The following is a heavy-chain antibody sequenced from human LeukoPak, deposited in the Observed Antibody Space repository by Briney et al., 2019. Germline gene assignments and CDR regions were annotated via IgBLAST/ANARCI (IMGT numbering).Heavy chain of an antibody. CDR3: ARGSSSSVPPRDY. D-gene: IGHD6-6*01. CDR2: ISGSGGST. CDR1: GFTFRIYW. J-gene: IGHJ4*02. Sequence: QAGGSLRLSRVASGFTFRIYWMSWVRQAPGKGLEWVSAISGSGGSTYYADSVKGRFTISRDNSKNTLCLQMNSLRAEDTAVYYCARGSSSSVPPRDYWGQGTLVTVSS. V-gene: IGHV3-23*01.